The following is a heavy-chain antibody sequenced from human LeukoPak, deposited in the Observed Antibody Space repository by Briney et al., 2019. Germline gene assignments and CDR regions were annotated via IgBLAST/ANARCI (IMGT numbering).Heavy chain of an antibody. V-gene: IGHV4-61*01. D-gene: IGHD1-14*01. J-gene: IGHJ6*02. CDR3: ARVPDEINDYYYGMDV. CDR1: GGSVSSGSYY. CDR2: IYYSGST. Sequence: SETLSLTCTVSGGSVSSGSYYWTWIRQPPGKGLEWIGYIYYSGSTNYNPSLKSRVTISVDTSKNQFSLKLSSVTAADTAVYYCARVPDEINDYYYGMDVWGQGTTVTVSS.